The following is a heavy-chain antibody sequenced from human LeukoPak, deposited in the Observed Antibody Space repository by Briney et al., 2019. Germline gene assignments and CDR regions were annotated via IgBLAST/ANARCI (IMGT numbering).Heavy chain of an antibody. CDR3: ARDSSDAYNPEPGY. D-gene: IGHD5-24*01. CDR2: ISGMSSTI. CDR1: GFTFRSYS. V-gene: IGHV3-48*02. J-gene: IGHJ4*02. Sequence: GGSLRLSCAASGFTFRSYSMNWVRQAPGKGLEWVSFISGMSSTIYYADSVKGRFTISRDNAKNSVYLQMNSLRDEDTAVYYCARDSSDAYNPEPGYWGQGTLVTISS.